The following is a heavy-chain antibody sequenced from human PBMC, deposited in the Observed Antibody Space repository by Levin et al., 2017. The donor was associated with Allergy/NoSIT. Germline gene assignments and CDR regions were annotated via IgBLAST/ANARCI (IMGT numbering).Heavy chain of an antibody. V-gene: IGHV3-33*01. CDR3: ARDPGGSYGRGAFDI. J-gene: IGHJ3*02. Sequence: GGSLRLSCAASGFTFSSYGMHWVRQAPGKGLEWVAVIWYDGSNKYYADSVKGRFTISRDNSKNTLYLQMNSLRAEDTAVYYCARDPGGSYGRGAFDIWGQGTMVTVSS. CDR1: GFTFSSYG. D-gene: IGHD1-26*01. CDR2: IWYDGSNK.